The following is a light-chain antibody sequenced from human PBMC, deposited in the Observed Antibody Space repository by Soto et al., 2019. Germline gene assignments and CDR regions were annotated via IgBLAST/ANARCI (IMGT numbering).Light chain of an antibody. CDR1: QSINTY. Sequence: DIQMPQSPSSLSASVGDRVTITCRASQSINTYLNCYQHKSGKAPKRLIYAASSLQSGVPSSFSGSGSGADFTLTIGSLQPEDFATYYCQESYSHSRTFGPGTKVDI. V-gene: IGKV1-39*01. CDR3: QESYSHSRT. J-gene: IGKJ3*01. CDR2: AAS.